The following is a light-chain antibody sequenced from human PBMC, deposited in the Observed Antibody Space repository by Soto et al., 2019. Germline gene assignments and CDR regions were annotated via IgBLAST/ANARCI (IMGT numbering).Light chain of an antibody. V-gene: IGKV1-33*01. Sequence: IQMAPSPSSLSASVGDRATITCQASQDISNYLNWYQQKLGKAPKLLIYDASNLETGVPSRSSGSGSGTDFTFTISSLQPEDIATYYCQQYSHLITFGQGTRLEIK. CDR3: QQYSHLIT. CDR1: QDISNY. CDR2: DAS. J-gene: IGKJ5*01.